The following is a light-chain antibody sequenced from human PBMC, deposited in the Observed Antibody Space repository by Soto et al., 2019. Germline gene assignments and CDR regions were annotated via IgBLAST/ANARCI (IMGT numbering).Light chain of an antibody. CDR2: EVS. CDR3: GSSTGGSTLV. CDR1: SSDVGGYNY. Sequence: QSALTQPASVSGSPGQSITISCTGTSSDVGGYNYVSWYQQHPDKAPKLMIYEVSNRPSGVSNRFSGSKSGNTASLTISGLQSEDEGNYYCGSSTGGSTLVFGGGTQLTVL. J-gene: IGLJ3*02. V-gene: IGLV2-14*01.